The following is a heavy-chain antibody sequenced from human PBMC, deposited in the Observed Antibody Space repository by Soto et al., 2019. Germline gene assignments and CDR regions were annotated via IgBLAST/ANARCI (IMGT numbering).Heavy chain of an antibody. Sequence: GESLKISCKGSGYSFTSYCICWVRQMPGKGLEGMGIIYPGDSDTRYNPSFQCQVAISADKSISTAYLQWSSLKASDTAMYYCAGSLGTSGYSSNWQYYYYYGMDVWSQGTKVPVS. J-gene: IGHJ6*02. CDR1: GYSFTSYC. CDR3: AGSLGTSGYSSNWQYYYYYGMDV. CDR2: IYPGDSDT. V-gene: IGHV5-51*01. D-gene: IGHD6-13*01.